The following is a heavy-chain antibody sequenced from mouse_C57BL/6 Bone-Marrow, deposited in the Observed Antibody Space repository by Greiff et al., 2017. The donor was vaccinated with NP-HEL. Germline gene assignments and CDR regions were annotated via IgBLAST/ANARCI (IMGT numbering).Heavy chain of an antibody. CDR1: GYTFTSYW. D-gene: IGHD2-2*01. CDR3: ARMETWLAWFAY. CDR2: INPSSGYT. J-gene: IGHJ3*01. V-gene: IGHV1-7*01. Sequence: VQLQQSGAELAKPGASVKLSCKASGYTFTSYWMHWVKQRPGQGLEWIGYINPSSGYTKYNQKFKDKATLTADTSSSTAYMQLSSLTYEDSAVFDYARMETWLAWFAYWGQGTLVTVSA.